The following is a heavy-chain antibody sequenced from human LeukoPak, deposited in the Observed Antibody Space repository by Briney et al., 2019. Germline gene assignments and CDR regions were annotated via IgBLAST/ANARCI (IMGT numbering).Heavy chain of an antibody. CDR3: ARDQRQQLVDYYYYMDV. D-gene: IGHD6-13*01. J-gene: IGHJ6*03. CDR2: ISAYNGNT. V-gene: IGHV1-18*01. CDR1: GYTFTSYG. Sequence: ASVKVSCKASGYTFTSYGISWVQQAPGQGLEWMGWISAYNGNTNYAQKLQGRVTMTTDTSTSTAYMELRSLRSDDTAVYYCARDQRQQLVDYYYYMDVWGKGTTVTVSS.